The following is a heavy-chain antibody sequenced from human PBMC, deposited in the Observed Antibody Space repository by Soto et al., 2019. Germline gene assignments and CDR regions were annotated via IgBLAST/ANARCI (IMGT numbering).Heavy chain of an antibody. CDR1: GGSISSGGYS. CDR2: IYHSGST. CDR3: ARGSVTGVLDY. D-gene: IGHD7-27*01. J-gene: IGHJ4*02. V-gene: IGHV4-30-2*01. Sequence: PSETLSLTCAVSGGSISSGGYSWSWIRQPPGKGLEWIGYIYHSGSTYYNPSLKSRVTISVDRSKNQFSLELSSVTAADTAVYYCARGSVTGVLDYWGQGTLVTVSS.